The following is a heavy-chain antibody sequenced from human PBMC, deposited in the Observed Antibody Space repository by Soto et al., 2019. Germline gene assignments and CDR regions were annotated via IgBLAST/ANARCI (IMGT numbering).Heavy chain of an antibody. D-gene: IGHD3-10*01. CDR1: GFTFSSYA. J-gene: IGHJ4*02. Sequence: GGSLRLSCAASGFTFSSYAMSWVRQAPGKGLEWVSAISGSGGSTYYADSVKGRFTISRDNSKNTLYLQMNSLRAEDTAVYYCAKLARPTNPMVRDSIYYFDYWGQGTLVTVSS. CDR2: ISGSGGST. V-gene: IGHV3-23*01. CDR3: AKLARPTNPMVRDSIYYFDY.